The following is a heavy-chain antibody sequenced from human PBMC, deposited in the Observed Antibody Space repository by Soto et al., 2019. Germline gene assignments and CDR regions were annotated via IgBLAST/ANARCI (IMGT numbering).Heavy chain of an antibody. CDR3: ARGKGMEENYYYYGPDI. V-gene: IGHV1-46*01. CDR2: INPSGGST. J-gene: IGHJ6*02. Sequence: ASVKVSCKASGYTFTSYYMHWVRQAPGQGLEWMGIINPSGGSTSYAQKFQGRVTMTRDTSTSTVYMELSSLRSEDTAVYYCARGKGMEENYYYYGPDIWGQGTKVTVYS. D-gene: IGHD1-1*01. CDR1: GYTFTSYY.